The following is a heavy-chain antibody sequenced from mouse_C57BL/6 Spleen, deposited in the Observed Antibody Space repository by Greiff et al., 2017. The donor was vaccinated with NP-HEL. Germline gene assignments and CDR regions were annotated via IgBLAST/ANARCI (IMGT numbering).Heavy chain of an antibody. CDR3: ARYYCGSSYLYFDV. Sequence: VQLQQSGPELVKPGASVKISCKASGYTFTDYYLNWVKQRPGQGLEWIGWIFPGSGSTYYNEKFKGKATITVDKSSSTAYMLLSRLTSEDSAVYFCARYYCGSSYLYFDVGGTGTTVTVAS. CDR1: GYTFTDYY. V-gene: IGHV1-75*01. D-gene: IGHD1-1*01. J-gene: IGHJ1*03. CDR2: IFPGSGST.